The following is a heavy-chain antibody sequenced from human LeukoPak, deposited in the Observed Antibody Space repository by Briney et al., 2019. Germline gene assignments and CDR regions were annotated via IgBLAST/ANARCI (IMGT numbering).Heavy chain of an antibody. CDR3: AKGVVAATNAAYYGMDV. CDR1: GFTFRNYG. Sequence: PGRSLRLSCAASGFTFRNYGMHWVRQAPARGLEWVAVISYDESDKYYADSVKRRFTISRDNSKNTLYLQKNSLSPEDSAVYYCAKGVVAATNAAYYGMDVWGQGTTVTVSS. V-gene: IGHV3-30*18. D-gene: IGHD2-15*01. CDR2: ISYDESDK. J-gene: IGHJ6*02.